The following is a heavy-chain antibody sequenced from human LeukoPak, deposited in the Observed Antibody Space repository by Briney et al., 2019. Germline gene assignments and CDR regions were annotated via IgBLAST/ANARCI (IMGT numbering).Heavy chain of an antibody. CDR2: IYPGDSDT. CDR1: GYSFTNYW. J-gene: IGHJ4*02. V-gene: IGHV5-51*01. D-gene: IGHD1-26*01. Sequence: GESLKISCKGSGYSFTNYWIGWVRQMPGKGLEWMGIIYPGDSDTRYSPSFQGQITISADSSISTAYLQRSSLKASDTAMYYCARLVGANQILFDYWGQGTLVTVSS. CDR3: ARLVGANQILFDY.